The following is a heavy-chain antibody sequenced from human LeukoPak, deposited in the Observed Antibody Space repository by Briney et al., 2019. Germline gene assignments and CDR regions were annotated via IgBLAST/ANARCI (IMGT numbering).Heavy chain of an antibody. D-gene: IGHD5-12*01. CDR2: VVPMFGIR. Sequence: RASVKVSCKTSGGTFNNYAISWVRQAPGQGLEWMGRVVPMFGIRNYPQTFRGRVNFTADKATNTAYMELRSLRAEDTAIYYCATEPSRSYSFDHLDFWGLGTQVTVSS. V-gene: IGHV1-69*04. CDR3: ATEPSRSYSFDHLDF. CDR1: GGTFNNYA. J-gene: IGHJ4*02.